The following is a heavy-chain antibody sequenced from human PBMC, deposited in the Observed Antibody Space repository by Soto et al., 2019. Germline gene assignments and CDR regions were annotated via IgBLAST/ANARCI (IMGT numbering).Heavy chain of an antibody. Sequence: SVKVSCKASGGTFSSYAISWVRQAPGQGLEWMGGIIPIFGTANYAQKFQGRVTITADESTSTAYMELSSLRSEDTAVYYFASPSDYYGSGRVYYYYGMDVWGQGTTVTVSS. CDR2: IIPIFGTA. CDR3: ASPSDYYGSGRVYYYYGMDV. J-gene: IGHJ6*02. CDR1: GGTFSSYA. V-gene: IGHV1-69*13. D-gene: IGHD3-10*01.